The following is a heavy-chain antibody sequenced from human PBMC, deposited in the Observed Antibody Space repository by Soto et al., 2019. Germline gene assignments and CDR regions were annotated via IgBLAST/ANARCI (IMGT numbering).Heavy chain of an antibody. CDR1: GFILNNYA. D-gene: IGHD7-27*01. CDR3: VKRGRNWGAFDF. V-gene: IGHV3-23*01. J-gene: IGHJ3*01. CDR2: IGGTDGDSDGVP. Sequence: VQLLESGGDLVQPGGSLRLSCVASGFILNNYAMSWVRQAPGKGLEWVSTIGGTDGDSDGVPWYEDSVKGRFTISRDRSADTLFLHMYNLRAYGAALYYCVKRGRNWGAFDFWGQGTTVVVSS.